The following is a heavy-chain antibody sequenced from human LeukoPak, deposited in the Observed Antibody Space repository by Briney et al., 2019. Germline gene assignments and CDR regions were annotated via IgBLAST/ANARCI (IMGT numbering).Heavy chain of an antibody. J-gene: IGHJ3*02. V-gene: IGHV1-2*02. CDR1: GYTFTGYY. Sequence: ASVKVSCKASGYTFTGYYMHWVRQAPGQGLEWMGWINPNSGGTNYAQKLQGRVTMTTDTSTSTAYMELRSLRSDDTAVYYCARDLGDILTGYYSNAFHIWGQGTMVTVSS. CDR3: ARDLGDILTGYYSNAFHI. D-gene: IGHD3-9*01. CDR2: INPNSGGT.